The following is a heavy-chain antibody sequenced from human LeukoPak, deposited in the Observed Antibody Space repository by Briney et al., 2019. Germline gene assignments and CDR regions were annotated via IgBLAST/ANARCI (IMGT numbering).Heavy chain of an antibody. CDR3: ARSGYSTTWYLQNFELDY. Sequence: GGSLRLLCAVCGFTFTNYWMTWVRQAPGKGLEGVANMDQDETEKSCVDCVVGRFTTSRDNGKKCVYLQMNSLSAEATAVYYCARSGYSTTWYLQNFELDYWGQGTLVTVSS. D-gene: IGHD2-8*01. J-gene: IGHJ4*02. V-gene: IGHV3-7*01. CDR1: GFTFTNYW. CDR2: MDQDETEK.